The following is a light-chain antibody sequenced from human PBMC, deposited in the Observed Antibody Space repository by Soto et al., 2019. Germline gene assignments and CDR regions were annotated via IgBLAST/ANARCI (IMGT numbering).Light chain of an antibody. Sequence: DIQMTQSPSSLSASVGDRVTITCRASQSISSWLAWYQQKPGKAPKLMIYDASSLESGVPSRFSGSGSGTEFTLTISSLQPDDVATYYCQQYDNYSRTFGQGTKVDI. V-gene: IGKV1-5*01. J-gene: IGKJ1*01. CDR1: QSISSW. CDR2: DAS. CDR3: QQYDNYSRT.